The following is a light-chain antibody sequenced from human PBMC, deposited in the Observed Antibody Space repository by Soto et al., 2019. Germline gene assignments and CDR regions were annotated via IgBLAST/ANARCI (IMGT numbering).Light chain of an antibody. CDR2: EVS. CDR3: TSYTSDNRNYV. V-gene: IGLV2-14*01. Sequence: QSALTQPASVSGSPGQSITISCTGTSSDVGAYTSVSWYQQHPGKAPKLMIYEVSNRPSGVSNRFSGSKSANTASLTISGLQADDEAHYYSTSYTSDNRNYVFGTGTKVTVL. J-gene: IGLJ1*01. CDR1: SSDVGAYTS.